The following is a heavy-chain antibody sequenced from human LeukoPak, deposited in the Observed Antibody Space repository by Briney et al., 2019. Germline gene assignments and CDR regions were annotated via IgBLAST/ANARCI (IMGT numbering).Heavy chain of an antibody. V-gene: IGHV3-66*01. CDR1: GFTVSSNY. CDR3: ARMSIAARPPGIAAAGDFDY. J-gene: IGHJ4*02. D-gene: IGHD6-13*01. Sequence: GGSLRLSCAASGFTVSSNYMSWVRQAPGKGLEWVSVIYSGGSTYYADSVKGRFTISRDNSKNTLYLQMNSLRAEDTAVYYCARMSIAARPPGIAAAGDFDYWGQGTLVTVSS. CDR2: IYSGGST.